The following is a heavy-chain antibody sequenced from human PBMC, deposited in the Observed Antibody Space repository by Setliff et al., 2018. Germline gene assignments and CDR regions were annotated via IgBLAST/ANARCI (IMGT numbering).Heavy chain of an antibody. J-gene: IGHJ4*02. D-gene: IGHD3-3*01. Sequence: PGGSLRLSCAASGFTFGSYWMTWVRQAPEKGLEWVANIHQDGSERHYVDSVKGRFTISRDNAKNSLFLQMNILEVEDTAVYYCARAFYYDFWTFDYWGQGTLVTVSS. CDR1: GFTFGSYW. V-gene: IGHV3-7*01. CDR2: IHQDGSER. CDR3: ARAFYYDFWTFDY.